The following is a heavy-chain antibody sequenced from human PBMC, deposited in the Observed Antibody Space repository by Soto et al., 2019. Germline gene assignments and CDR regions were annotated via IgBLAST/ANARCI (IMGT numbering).Heavy chain of an antibody. CDR2: IIPILGIA. J-gene: IGHJ6*03. D-gene: IGHD5-12*01. CDR1: VGTFSSYT. CDR3: AKAEVGWLYTFPDSAV. Sequence: SVKVSCKASVGTFSSYTISWVRQAPGQGLEWMGRIIPILGIANYAQKFQGRVTMTADKSTSTAYMELSSLRSEDTAVYYCAKAEVGWLYTFPDSAVWGKGTTVPVS. V-gene: IGHV1-69*02.